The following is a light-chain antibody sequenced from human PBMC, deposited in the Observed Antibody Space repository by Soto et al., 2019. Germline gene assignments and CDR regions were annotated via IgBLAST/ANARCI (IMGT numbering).Light chain of an antibody. CDR1: QSVTTF. CDR2: DAS. J-gene: IGKJ4*01. CDR3: QQRTNSPLT. V-gene: IGKV3-11*01. Sequence: EIVLTQSPVTLSLSPGDRATLSGRASQSVTTFLAWYQQKPGQAPRLLIYDASKRATGIPARFSGSGSGTDFTLTISSLEPEDFAVYYGQQRTNSPLTFGGGTKVEIK.